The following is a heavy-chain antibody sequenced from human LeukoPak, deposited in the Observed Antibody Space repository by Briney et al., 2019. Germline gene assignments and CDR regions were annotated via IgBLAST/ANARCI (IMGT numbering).Heavy chain of an antibody. CDR3: ARDRTRLVYYYYGMDV. J-gene: IGHJ6*02. CDR1: GGSISSGDYY. D-gene: IGHD3-9*01. V-gene: IGHV4-30-4*01. CDR2: IYYSGST. Sequence: SQTLSLTCTVSGGSISSGDYYWRWIRQPPGKGLEWIGYIYYSGSTYYNPSLKSRVTISVDTSKNQFSLKLSSVTAADTAAYYCARDRTRLVYYYYGMDVWGQGTTVTVSS.